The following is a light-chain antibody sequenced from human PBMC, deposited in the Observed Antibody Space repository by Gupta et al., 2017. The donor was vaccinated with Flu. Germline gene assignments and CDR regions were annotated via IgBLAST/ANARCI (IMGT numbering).Light chain of an antibody. CDR1: LSVLYSSNINSW. CDR3: QQYYSSSCT. CDR2: RAS. J-gene: IGKJ1*01. V-gene: IGKV4-1*01. Sequence: SLGVCASVGDRATLSVLYSSNINSWLAWYQQKPGKAPKLLIYRASSRETGVPYRFSGSGSGTEFTLTISSLQAEDFAVYYCQQYYSSSCTFGQGTKVEIK.